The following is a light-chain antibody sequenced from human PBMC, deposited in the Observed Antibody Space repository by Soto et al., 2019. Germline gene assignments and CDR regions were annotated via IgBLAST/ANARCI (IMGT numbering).Light chain of an antibody. CDR1: QSVSSSY. Sequence: EIVLTQSPGTLSLSPGERATLSCRASQSVSSSYLAWYQQKSGQAPRLLIYGAASRATGIPDRFSGSGSGTDFTLTISRLEPEDFAVYYCQHYGSSLWTFGQGTKV. V-gene: IGKV3-20*01. J-gene: IGKJ1*01. CDR3: QHYGSSLWT. CDR2: GAA.